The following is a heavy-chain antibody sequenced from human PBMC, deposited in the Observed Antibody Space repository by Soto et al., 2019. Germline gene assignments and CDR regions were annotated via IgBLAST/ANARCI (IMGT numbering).Heavy chain of an antibody. V-gene: IGHV3-11*01. CDR1: GFTFSDYY. Sequence: QVQLVESGGGLVKPGGSLRLSCAASGFTFSDYYMSWIRQAPGKGLEWVSYISSSGSTIYYADSVQGRFTISRDNAKNSLYLQMNSLKAEDTALYYCAREFRYYGAGSEWFDYWGQGTLVTVSS. J-gene: IGHJ4*02. CDR2: ISSSGSTI. D-gene: IGHD3-10*01. CDR3: AREFRYYGAGSEWFDY.